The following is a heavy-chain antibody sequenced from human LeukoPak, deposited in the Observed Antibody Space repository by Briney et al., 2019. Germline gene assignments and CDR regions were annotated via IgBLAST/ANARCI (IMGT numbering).Heavy chain of an antibody. D-gene: IGHD5-24*01. Sequence: SETLSLTCSVSGPSIGSFYWSWIRQPPGRGLEWVGSINYSGTTNYNPPLKSRVTMSIDTSKNQVSLKLNSVTAADTAVYYCARDPIHRDDHNAEWGQGVLVSVSS. CDR1: GPSIGSFY. V-gene: IGHV4-59*01. J-gene: IGHJ4*02. CDR2: INYSGTT. CDR3: ARDPIHRDDHNAE.